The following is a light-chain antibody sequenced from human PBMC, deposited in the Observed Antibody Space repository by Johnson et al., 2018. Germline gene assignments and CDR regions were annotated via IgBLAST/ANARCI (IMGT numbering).Light chain of an antibody. CDR2: ENN. CDR3: GTWDSSLSAGNV. CDR1: SSNIGNNY. V-gene: IGLV1-51*02. J-gene: IGLJ1*01. Sequence: SVLTQPPPVSAAPGQKVTISCSGSSSNIGNNYVSWYQQLPGTAPKLLIYENNKRPSGIPDRFSGSKSGTSATLGITVLQTGDEADYYCGTWDSSLSAGNVFGTGTKVTVL.